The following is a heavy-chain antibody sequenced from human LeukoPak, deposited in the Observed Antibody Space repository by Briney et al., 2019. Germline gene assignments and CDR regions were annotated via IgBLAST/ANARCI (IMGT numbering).Heavy chain of an antibody. D-gene: IGHD4-17*01. CDR2: IKQDGSEK. V-gene: IGHV3-7*01. Sequence: HGGSLRLSCAAFGFTFSSYWMSWVRQAPGKGLEWVASIKQDGSEKYYVDSVKGRFTISRDNAKNSLYLQMNSLRAEDTALYYCARAPGEGWFDPWGQGTLVTVSS. J-gene: IGHJ5*02. CDR1: GFTFSSYW. CDR3: ARAPGEGWFDP.